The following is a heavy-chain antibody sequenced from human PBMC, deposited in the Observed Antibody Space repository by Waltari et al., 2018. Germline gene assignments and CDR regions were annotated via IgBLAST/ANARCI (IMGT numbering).Heavy chain of an antibody. D-gene: IGHD3-16*01. Sequence: EVQLVESGGGLVQPGGSLQLSCAASGFTFNDYWMTWVRQAPGKGLGWVATVKREGSETYYVESVKGRLTIFRDDAKSSLVRQMNSLRDEDTAVYYCARGGFAYGHWGQGVLVTVSS. J-gene: IGHJ4*02. CDR3: ARGGFAYGH. CDR2: VKREGSET. CDR1: GFTFNDYW. V-gene: IGHV3-7*01.